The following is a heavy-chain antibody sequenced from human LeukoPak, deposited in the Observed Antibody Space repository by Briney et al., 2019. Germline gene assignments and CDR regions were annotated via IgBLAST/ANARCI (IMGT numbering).Heavy chain of an antibody. Sequence: SQTLSLTCTVSGGSISSGGYYWSWIRQPPGKGLEWIGYIYHSGSTYYNPSLKSRVTISVDRSKNQFSLKLSSVTAADTAVYYCARELRFLEPNGGPWGQGTLVTVSS. J-gene: IGHJ5*02. D-gene: IGHD3-3*01. V-gene: IGHV4-30-2*01. CDR3: ARELRFLEPNGGP. CDR2: IYHSGST. CDR1: GGSISSGGYY.